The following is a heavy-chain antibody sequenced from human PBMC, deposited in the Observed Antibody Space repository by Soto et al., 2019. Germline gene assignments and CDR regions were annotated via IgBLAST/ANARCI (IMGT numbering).Heavy chain of an antibody. CDR1: GFTFSSYA. V-gene: IGHV3-30*18. J-gene: IGHJ4*02. CDR3: AKDLPTFGSGAYCDY. Sequence: PGGSLRLCCAASGFTFSSYAMHWVRQAPGKGLEWVAVISYDGRNTYYADFVKGRFTISRDNSKNTLFLQVDSLRTEDTALYYCAKDLPTFGSGAYCDYWGQGTRVTVSS. D-gene: IGHD3-10*01. CDR2: ISYDGRNT.